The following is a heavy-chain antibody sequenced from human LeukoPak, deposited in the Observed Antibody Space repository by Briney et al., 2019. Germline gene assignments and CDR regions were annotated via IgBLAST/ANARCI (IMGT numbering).Heavy chain of an antibody. J-gene: IGHJ4*02. V-gene: IGHV3-30*18. Sequence: PGRSLRLSCAASGFIFSSYGMHWVRQAPGKGLDWVAVISYDGRNKYYVDSVKGRFTISRDNSKNAVYLQMNSLRADDTAVYFCAKRTTVTKGYFDFWGQGTLVTVSS. CDR2: ISYDGRNK. CDR1: GFIFSSYG. CDR3: AKRTTVTKGYFDF. D-gene: IGHD4-17*01.